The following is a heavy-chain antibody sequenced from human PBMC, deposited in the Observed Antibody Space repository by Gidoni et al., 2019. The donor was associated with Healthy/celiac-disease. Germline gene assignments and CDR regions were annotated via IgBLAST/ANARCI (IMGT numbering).Heavy chain of an antibody. D-gene: IGHD2-2*01. J-gene: IGHJ6*03. CDR3: TTDIGAPTHTVVPAAIYYYMDV. CDR1: GFTFSNAW. Sequence: EVQLVESGGGLVKPGGSLRLSCAASGFTFSNAWMTWVRQAPGKGLEWVGRIKSKTDGGTTDYAAPVKGRFTISRDDSKNTLYLQMNSLKTEDTAVYYCTTDIGAPTHTVVPAAIYYYMDVWGKGTTVTVSS. CDR2: IKSKTDGGTT. V-gene: IGHV3-15*01.